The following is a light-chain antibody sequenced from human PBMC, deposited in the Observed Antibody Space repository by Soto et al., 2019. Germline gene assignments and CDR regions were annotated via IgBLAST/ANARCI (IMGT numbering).Light chain of an antibody. CDR2: KAS. V-gene: IGKV1-5*03. Sequence: DIQMTQSPSTLSASVGDRFTITFLSSQSISSWLAWYQQKPGKAPKLLIYKASSLESGVPSRFSGSGSGTEFTLTISSLQSEDFAVYYCQQYNNWPTWTFGQGTKVDI. CDR1: QSISSW. J-gene: IGKJ1*01. CDR3: QQYNNWPTWT.